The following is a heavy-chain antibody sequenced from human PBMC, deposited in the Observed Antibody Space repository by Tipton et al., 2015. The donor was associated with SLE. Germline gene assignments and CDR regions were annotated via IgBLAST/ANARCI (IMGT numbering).Heavy chain of an antibody. Sequence: TLSLTCTVSGGSISSYYWSWIRQPPGKGLEWIGYIYYSGSTNYNPSLKSRVTISVDTSKNQSSLKLSSVTAADTAVYYCARGTTVILFDYWGQGTLVTVSS. V-gene: IGHV4-59*07. D-gene: IGHD4-17*01. J-gene: IGHJ4*02. CDR2: IYYSGST. CDR1: GGSISSYY. CDR3: ARGTTVILFDY.